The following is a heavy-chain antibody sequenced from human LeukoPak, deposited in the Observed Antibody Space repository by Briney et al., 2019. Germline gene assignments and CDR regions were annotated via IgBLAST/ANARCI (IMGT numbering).Heavy chain of an antibody. CDR2: IYSGDSDT. J-gene: IGHJ4*02. CDR1: GYSFTSYW. CDR3: ARSIRRDHFDY. Sequence: GESLKISCKGSGYSFTSYWIGWVRQMPGKGLEWMGIIYSGDSDTRCSPSFQGQVTISADKSISTAYLQWSSLKASDTAMYYCARSIRRDHFDYWGQGTLVTVSS. V-gene: IGHV5-51*01.